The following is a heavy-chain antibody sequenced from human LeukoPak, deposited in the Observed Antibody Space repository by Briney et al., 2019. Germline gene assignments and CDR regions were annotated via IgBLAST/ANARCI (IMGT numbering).Heavy chain of an antibody. CDR1: GFTFSSYA. D-gene: IGHD3-10*01. V-gene: IGHV3-23*01. CDR3: AKRGIVIRAVIIVGFHKEAYYFDY. Sequence: GGSLRLSCAASGFTFSSYAMRWVRPAPGKGLEWVSAISGSGGSTYYADSVKGRFTISRDNPKNTLYLQMNSLRAEDTAVYFCAKRGIVIRAVIIVGFHKEAYYFDYWGQGALVTVSS. J-gene: IGHJ4*02. CDR2: ISGSGGST.